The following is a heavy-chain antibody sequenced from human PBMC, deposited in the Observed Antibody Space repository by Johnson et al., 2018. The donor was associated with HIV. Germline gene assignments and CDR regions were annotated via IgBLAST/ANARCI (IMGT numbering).Heavy chain of an antibody. J-gene: IGHJ3*02. CDR3: ATSSTVVTPHDI. V-gene: IGHV3-30*02. CDR1: GFTFSSYG. D-gene: IGHD4-23*01. Sequence: QVQLVESGGGVVQPGGSLRLSCAASGFTFSSYGMHWVRQAPGKGLEWVAFIRYDGSNKYYADYVKGRFTISRDNSKNTLYLQMNSLRAEDTAVYYCATSSTVVTPHDIWGQGTMVTVSS. CDR2: IRYDGSNK.